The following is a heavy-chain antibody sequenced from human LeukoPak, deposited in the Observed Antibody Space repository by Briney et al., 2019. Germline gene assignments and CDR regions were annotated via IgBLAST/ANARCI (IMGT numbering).Heavy chain of an antibody. D-gene: IGHD6-13*01. CDR1: GGSTSSYY. CDR2: IYYSGST. J-gene: IGHJ2*01. V-gene: IGHV4-59*12. CDR3: ARVSSSWYQDWYFDL. Sequence: SETLSLTCTVSGGSTSSYYWSWIRQPPGKGLEWIGYIYYSGSTNYKPSLKSRVTMSVDTSKNQFSLKLSSVTAADTAVCYCARVSSSWYQDWYFDLWGRGTLVTVSS.